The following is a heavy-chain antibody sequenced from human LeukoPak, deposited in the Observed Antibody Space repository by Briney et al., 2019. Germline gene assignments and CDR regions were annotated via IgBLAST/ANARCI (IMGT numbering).Heavy chain of an antibody. CDR1: GFTFSSYA. D-gene: IGHD6-13*01. CDR3: AKDRLRGGGSSWSVGLDY. CDR2: IIGSGGST. V-gene: IGHV3-23*01. Sequence: GGSLRLSCAVSGFTFSSYAMGWVRQAPGKGLEWVSGIIGSGGSTYYADSVEGRFTISRDNSKNTLYLQMNSLRADDTAVYYCAKDRLRGGGSSWSVGLDYWGQGTLVIVSS. J-gene: IGHJ4*02.